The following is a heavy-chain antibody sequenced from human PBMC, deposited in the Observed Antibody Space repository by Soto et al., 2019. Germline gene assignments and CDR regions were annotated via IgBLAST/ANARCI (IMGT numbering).Heavy chain of an antibody. CDR2: INHSGST. CDR3: ASNVEFDFDY. D-gene: IGHD3-10*01. CDR1: GGSFSGYY. V-gene: IGHV4-34*01. J-gene: IGHJ4*02. Sequence: SETLSLTCAVYGGSFSGYYWSWIRQPPGKGLEWIGEINHSGSTNYNPSLKSRVTISVDTSKNQFSLKLSSVTAADTAVYYCASNVEFDFDYWGQGTLVTVSS.